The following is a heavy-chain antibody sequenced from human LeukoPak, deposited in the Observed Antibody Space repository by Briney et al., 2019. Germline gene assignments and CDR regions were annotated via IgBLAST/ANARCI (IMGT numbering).Heavy chain of an antibody. CDR1: GFTFSSYA. V-gene: IGHV3-30-3*01. Sequence: GGSLRLSCAASGFTFSSYAMHWVRQAPGKGLEWVAVISYDGSNKYYADSVKGRFTISRDNSKNTLYLQMNSLRAEDTAVYYCARGIVGATTNFDYWGQGTLVTVSS. CDR2: ISYDGSNK. J-gene: IGHJ4*02. CDR3: ARGIVGATTNFDY. D-gene: IGHD1-26*01.